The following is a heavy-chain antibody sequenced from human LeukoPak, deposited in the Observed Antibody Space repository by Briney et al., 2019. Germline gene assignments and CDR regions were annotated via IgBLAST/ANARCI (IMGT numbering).Heavy chain of an antibody. CDR3: ARSIAVARFDY. Sequence: GASVKVSCKASGYTFTSYYMHWVRQAPGQGLEWMEIINPSGGSTSYAQKFQGRVTMTRDTSTSTVYMELSSLRSEDTAVYYCARSIAVARFDYWGQGTLVTVSS. D-gene: IGHD6-19*01. CDR1: GYTFTSYY. V-gene: IGHV1-46*01. J-gene: IGHJ4*02. CDR2: INPSGGST.